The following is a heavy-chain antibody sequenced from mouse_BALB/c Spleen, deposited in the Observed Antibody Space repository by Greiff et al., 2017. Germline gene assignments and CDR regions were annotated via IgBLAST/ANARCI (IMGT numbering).Heavy chain of an antibody. Sequence: EVKLVESGPGLVKPSQSLSLTCTVTGYSITSDYAWNWIRQFPGNKLEWMGYISYSGSTSYNPSLKSRISITRDTSKNQFFLQLNSVTTEDTATYYCARSGDRYDVRAYAMDYWGQGTSVTVSS. J-gene: IGHJ4*01. CDR2: ISYSGST. CDR3: ARSGDRYDVRAYAMDY. D-gene: IGHD2-14*01. V-gene: IGHV3-2*02. CDR1: GYSITSDYA.